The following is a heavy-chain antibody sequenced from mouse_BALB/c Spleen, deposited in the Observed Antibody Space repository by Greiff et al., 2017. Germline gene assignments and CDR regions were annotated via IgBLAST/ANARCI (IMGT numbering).Heavy chain of an antibody. D-gene: IGHD1-2*01. V-gene: IGHV2-9*02. CDR2: IWAGGST. Sequence: VHLVESGPGLVAPSQSLSITCTVSGFSLTSYGVHWVRQPPGKGLEWLGVIWAGGSTNYNSALMSRLSISKDNSKSQVFLKMNSLQTDDTAMYYCARGFYYGYVDAMDYWGQGTSVTVSS. CDR3: ARGFYYGYVDAMDY. J-gene: IGHJ4*01. CDR1: GFSLTSYG.